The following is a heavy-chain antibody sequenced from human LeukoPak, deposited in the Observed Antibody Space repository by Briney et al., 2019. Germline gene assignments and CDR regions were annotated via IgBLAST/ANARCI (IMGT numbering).Heavy chain of an antibody. Sequence: PLGSLRLSCAASGVTSTDYSTSAGCQAPGKGQERGSVLGRSGVYTYYAASVKGRFSISRDNSKYTVYLQMNSLRAEDTAIYYCVKDRPCDTCKPMDAWGQGTTVTVSS. J-gene: IGHJ6*02. V-gene: IGHV3-23*01. CDR1: GVTSTDYS. CDR3: VKDRPCDTCKPMDA. CDR2: LGRSGVYT. D-gene: IGHD2-2*02.